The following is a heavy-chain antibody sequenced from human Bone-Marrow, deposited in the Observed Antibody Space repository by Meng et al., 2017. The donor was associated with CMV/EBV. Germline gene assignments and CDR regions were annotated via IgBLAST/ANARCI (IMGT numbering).Heavy chain of an antibody. D-gene: IGHD6-13*01. J-gene: IGHJ6*02. Sequence: GESLKISCAASGFTFSSYSMNWVRQAPGKGLEWVSYISSSSSTIYYADSVKGRFTISRDNAKNSLYLQMNSLRAEDTAVYYCARDLASSSWDFYYYGMDVWGQGTMVTVSS. CDR3: ARDLASSSWDFYYYGMDV. CDR2: ISSSSSTI. V-gene: IGHV3-48*04. CDR1: GFTFSSYS.